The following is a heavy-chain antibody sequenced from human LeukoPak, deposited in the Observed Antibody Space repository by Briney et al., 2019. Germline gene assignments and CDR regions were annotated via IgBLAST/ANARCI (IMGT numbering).Heavy chain of an antibody. D-gene: IGHD1-1*01. Sequence: SQTLSLTCTVSGGSINSGGYYWSWIRQHPGKGLEWIGYIYYSGSTYYNPSLKSRVTISVDTSKIQFSLKLSSVTAADTAVYYCARTGKTRWFDPWGQGTLVTVSS. V-gene: IGHV4-31*03. CDR3: ARTGKTRWFDP. CDR2: IYYSGST. J-gene: IGHJ5*02. CDR1: GGSINSGGYY.